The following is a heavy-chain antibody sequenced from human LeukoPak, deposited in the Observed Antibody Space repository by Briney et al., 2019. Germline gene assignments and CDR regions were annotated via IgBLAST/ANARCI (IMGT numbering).Heavy chain of an antibody. J-gene: IGHJ4*02. D-gene: IGHD3-10*01. CDR3: ARGPTMVRGVIPPGY. Sequence: ASVKVSCKASGYTFTSYDINWVRQATGQGLEWMGWMNPNSGNTGYAQKFQGRVTMTRNTSISTAYMELSSLRSEDTAVYYCARGPTMVRGVIPPGYWGQGTLVTVSS. V-gene: IGHV1-8*01. CDR2: MNPNSGNT. CDR1: GYTFTSYD.